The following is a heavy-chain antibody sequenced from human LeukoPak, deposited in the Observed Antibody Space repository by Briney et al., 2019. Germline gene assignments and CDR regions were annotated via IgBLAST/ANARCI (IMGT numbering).Heavy chain of an antibody. Sequence: GASVTVSFTASGYTFTTFYIHWVRQAPGQGLEWMGWINPNSIDTNDAQKFQGRVTMTRDTSISTAYMELSGLTSDDTAIYYCARGGYNGWSTLDYWGQGTLVTVSS. CDR2: INPNSIDT. V-gene: IGHV1-2*02. CDR1: GYTFTTFY. D-gene: IGHD6-19*01. CDR3: ARGGYNGWSTLDY. J-gene: IGHJ4*02.